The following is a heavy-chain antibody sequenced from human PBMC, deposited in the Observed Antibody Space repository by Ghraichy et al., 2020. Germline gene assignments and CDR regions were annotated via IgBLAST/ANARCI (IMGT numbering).Heavy chain of an antibody. CDR3: AKDCCGGDNIMFDY. CDR2: ISAGGGST. V-gene: IGHV3-23*01. J-gene: IGHJ4*02. Sequence: GESLNISCAASGFTFSSFALSWVRQAPGKALEWVSTISAGGGSTYYADSVKGRFTISRDDSKDTLYLQMSSLRVDDTAVYYCAKDCCGGDNIMFDYWGQGTLVTVSS. D-gene: IGHD2-21*01. CDR1: GFTFSSFA.